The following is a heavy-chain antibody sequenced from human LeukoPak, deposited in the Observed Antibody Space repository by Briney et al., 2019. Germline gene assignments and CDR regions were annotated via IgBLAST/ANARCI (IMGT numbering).Heavy chain of an antibody. CDR3: ARGSNSLDY. CDR1: GGSISSGSYY. D-gene: IGHD2/OR15-2a*01. J-gene: IGHJ4*02. V-gene: IGHV4-61*02. CDR2: IYTSGST. Sequence: SQTLSLTCTVSGGSISSGSYYWSWIRQPAGKGLEWIGRIYTSGSTNYNPSLKSRVTMSVDTSKNQFSLKLSSVTAADTAVYYCARGSNSLDYWGQGTLVSVSS.